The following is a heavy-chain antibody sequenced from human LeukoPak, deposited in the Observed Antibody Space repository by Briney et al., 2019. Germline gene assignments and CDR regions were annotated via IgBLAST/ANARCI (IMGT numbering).Heavy chain of an antibody. D-gene: IGHD2-2*01. CDR3: AKHRLGYCSSTSCYWGELRYFQH. CDR1: GFTFDDYA. V-gene: IGHV3-23*01. CDR2: ISGSGGST. J-gene: IGHJ1*01. Sequence: PGGSLRLSCAASGFTFDDYAMHWVRQAPGKGLEWVSAISGSGGSTYYADSVKGRFTISRDNSKNTLYLQMNSLRAEDTAVYYCAKHRLGYCSSTSCYWGELRYFQHWGQGTLVTVSS.